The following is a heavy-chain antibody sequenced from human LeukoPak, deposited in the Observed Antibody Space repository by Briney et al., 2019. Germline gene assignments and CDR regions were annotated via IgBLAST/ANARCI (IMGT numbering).Heavy chain of an antibody. J-gene: IGHJ4*02. V-gene: IGHV3-23*01. Sequence: PGGSLRLSCAASGFTFSSYDMHWVRQAPGKGLEWVSAISGSGGSTYYADSVKGRFTISRDNSKNTLYLQMNSLRAEDTAVYYCAKDRAYCGGDCYPGSDFDYWGQGTLVTVSS. CDR2: ISGSGGST. CDR3: AKDRAYCGGDCYPGSDFDY. D-gene: IGHD2-21*02. CDR1: GFTFSSYD.